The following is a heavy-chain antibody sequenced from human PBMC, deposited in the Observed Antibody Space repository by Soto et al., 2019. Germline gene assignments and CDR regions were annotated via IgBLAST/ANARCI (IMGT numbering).Heavy chain of an antibody. CDR3: TRGAEYGDYRGDFDS. CDR2: IYHSGGT. D-gene: IGHD4-17*01. J-gene: IGHJ4*02. V-gene: IGHV4-4*02. Sequence: QVQLQESGPGLVKPSGTLSLTCTVSSGSIRSSNWWSWVRQTPGKGLEWIGEIYHSGGTNYNPSLKTRLTMSVDTSKNQFSLRLTSVTAADTAVYYCTRGAEYGDYRGDFDSWGQGTLVTVSS. CDR1: SGSIRSSNW.